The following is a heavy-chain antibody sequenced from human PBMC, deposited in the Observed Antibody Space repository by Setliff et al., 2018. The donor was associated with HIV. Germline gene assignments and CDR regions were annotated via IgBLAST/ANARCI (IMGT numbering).Heavy chain of an antibody. CDR3: ARGHGSGSPANWFDP. D-gene: IGHD3-10*01. Sequence: LSLTCTVSGGFISSSGYYWGWIRQPPGKGLEWIGIIYYSGSSYYNPSLKSRVTISIDTSKKQFSLKLSSVTAADTAVYYCARGHGSGSPANWFDPWGQGALVTVSS. J-gene: IGHJ5*02. V-gene: IGHV4-39*07. CDR2: IYYSGSS. CDR1: GGFISSSGYY.